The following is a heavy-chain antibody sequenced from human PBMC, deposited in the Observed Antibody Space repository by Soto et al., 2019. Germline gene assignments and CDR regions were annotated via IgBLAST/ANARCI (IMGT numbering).Heavy chain of an antibody. Sequence: SETLSLTCTVSGGSLYSYYWSWIRQPPGKGLEWIGYIYYSGITDYNPSLKSRVTISVDTSKSQFSLKLSSVTAADTAVYYCARGGGVYYFDYWGQGTLVTVSS. J-gene: IGHJ4*02. CDR1: GGSLYSYY. CDR2: IYYSGIT. V-gene: IGHV4-59*01. CDR3: ARGGGVYYFDY. D-gene: IGHD2-8*02.